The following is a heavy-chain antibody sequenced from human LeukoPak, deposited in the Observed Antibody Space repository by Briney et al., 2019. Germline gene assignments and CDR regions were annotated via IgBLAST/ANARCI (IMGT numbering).Heavy chain of an antibody. Sequence: SETQSLTCAVSGGSVSSGGYSWSWIRQPPGKGLEWIGYIYHSGSTYYNPSLKSRVTISVDRSKNQFSLKLSSVTAADTAVYYCATRYYYGSGSYGMDVWGQGTTVTVSS. J-gene: IGHJ6*02. D-gene: IGHD3-10*01. V-gene: IGHV4-30-2*01. CDR1: GGSVSSGGYS. CDR3: ATRYYYGSGSYGMDV. CDR2: IYHSGST.